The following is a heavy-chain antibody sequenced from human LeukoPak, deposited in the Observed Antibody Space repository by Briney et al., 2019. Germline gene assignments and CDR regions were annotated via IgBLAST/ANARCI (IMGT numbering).Heavy chain of an antibody. CDR2: VSGSGGST. J-gene: IGHJ4*02. CDR1: GFTFSTYA. D-gene: IGHD1-20*01. CDR3: AKAVRITGTMGDY. V-gene: IGHV3-23*01. Sequence: PGGSLRLSCAASGFTFSTYAMSWVRQAPGKGLEWVSAVSGSGGSTYYADSVKGRFTISRDNSKNTLYLQMNSLRAEDTAVYYCAKAVRITGTMGDYWGQGTLVTVSS.